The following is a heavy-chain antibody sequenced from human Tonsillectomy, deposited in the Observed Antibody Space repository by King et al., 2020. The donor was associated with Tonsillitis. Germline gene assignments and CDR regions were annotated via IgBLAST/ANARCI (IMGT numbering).Heavy chain of an antibody. D-gene: IGHD3-22*01. CDR2: ISSSGSTI. CDR3: AREGSDYYGSSGYYRVDAFAI. V-gene: IGHV3-48*03. Sequence: VQLVESGGGLVQPGGSLRLSCAASGFTFSSYEMNWVRQAPGKGLEWVSYISSSGSTIYYADSVKGRFTISRDNAKNSLYLQMNSLRAEDTAVYYCAREGSDYYGSSGYYRVDAFAIWRQGRMVTVSS. J-gene: IGHJ3*02. CDR1: GFTFSSYE.